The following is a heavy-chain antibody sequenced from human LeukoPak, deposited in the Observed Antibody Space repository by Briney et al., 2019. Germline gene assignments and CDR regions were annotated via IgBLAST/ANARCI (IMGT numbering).Heavy chain of an antibody. J-gene: IGHJ3*01. V-gene: IGHV1-69*13. CDR2: IIPIFGTT. D-gene: IGHD4-17*01. Sequence: SVKVSCKASGGTFSSYVINWVRQAPGQGLEWMGDIIPIFGTTNYAQKFQDRVTITADESTSTAYMELSSLRSEDTAVYYCASVTTVTTKGHGAFDVWGQGTMATVSS. CDR1: GGTFSSYV. CDR3: ASVTTVTTKGHGAFDV.